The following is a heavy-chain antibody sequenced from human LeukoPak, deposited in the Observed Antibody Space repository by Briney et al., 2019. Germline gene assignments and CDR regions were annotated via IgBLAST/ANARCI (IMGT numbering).Heavy chain of an antibody. CDR2: ASHRAIT. CDR1: GGSYSNYY. J-gene: IGHJ4*02. Sequence: SDPLSLTCALYGGSYSNYYWSWIRPPPGKAVELIGEASHRAITNYTPSLKSRVTISEDTSKNQVSLMLTSVTAADTAVYDCARKQRLGPIEDWGQGTLVTVSS. CDR3: ARKQRLGPIED. D-gene: IGHD6-19*01. V-gene: IGHV4-34*01.